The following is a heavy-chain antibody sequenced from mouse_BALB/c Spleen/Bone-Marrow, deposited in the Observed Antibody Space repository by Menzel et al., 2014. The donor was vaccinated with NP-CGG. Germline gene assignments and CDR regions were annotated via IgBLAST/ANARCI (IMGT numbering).Heavy chain of an antibody. CDR1: GYTFTDHA. CDR3: ARSGKVRNAMDY. D-gene: IGHD2-14*01. J-gene: IGHJ4*01. V-gene: IGHV1S137*01. Sequence: QVQLQQPGAKLVRPGVSVKISCKGSGYTFTDHAIHWVKRSHAKGLEWIGVISGYYGDAIYNQKFKGKATMTVDKSSSTAYMELARLTSEDSAIYYCARSGKVRNAMDYWGQGTSVTASS. CDR2: ISGYYGDA.